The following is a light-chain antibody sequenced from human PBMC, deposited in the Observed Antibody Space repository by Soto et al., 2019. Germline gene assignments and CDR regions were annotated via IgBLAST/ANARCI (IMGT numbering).Light chain of an antibody. CDR1: QSVSSY. CDR3: QQRSNWPGYT. J-gene: IGKJ2*01. V-gene: IGKV3-11*01. Sequence: EIVLTQSPATLSLSPGERATLSCRASQSVSSYLAWYQQKPGQAPRLLIYDASIRATGIPARFSGSGSRTDFTLTISSLEPEDFAVYYCQQRSNWPGYTFGQGTKLEIK. CDR2: DAS.